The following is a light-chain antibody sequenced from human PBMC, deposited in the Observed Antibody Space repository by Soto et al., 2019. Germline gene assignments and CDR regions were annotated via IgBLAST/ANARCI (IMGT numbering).Light chain of an antibody. J-gene: IGKJ1*01. V-gene: IGKV1-27*01. CDR3: QKYHSAPRT. Sequence: LHITQYPNSLYASVGCRITNTCRANQDISYYLAWYQQKQGKVPKLLIYAASTLQSGVPSRFSGSRSGTDFNLAISSLQSEDIATYFCQKYHSAPRTFGQGTKVDIK. CDR2: AAS. CDR1: QDISYY.